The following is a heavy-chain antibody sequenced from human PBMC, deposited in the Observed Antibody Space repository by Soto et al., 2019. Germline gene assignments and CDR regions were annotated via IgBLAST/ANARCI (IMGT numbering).Heavy chain of an antibody. D-gene: IGHD3-10*01. CDR2: IWYDGSNK. CDR1: GFTFSRYG. Sequence: GGSLRLSCAASGFTFSRYGMHWVRQAPGKGLEWVAVIWYDGSNKYYADSVKGRFTISRDNSKNTLYLQMNSLRAEDTAVYYCARHGETRPTHYYYYGMGVWGQGTTVTVSS. V-gene: IGHV3-33*01. CDR3: ARHGETRPTHYYYYGMGV. J-gene: IGHJ6*02.